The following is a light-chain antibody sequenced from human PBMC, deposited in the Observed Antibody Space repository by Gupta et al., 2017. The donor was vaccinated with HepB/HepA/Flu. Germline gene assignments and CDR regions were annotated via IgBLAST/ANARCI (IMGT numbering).Light chain of an antibody. V-gene: IGLV7-43*01. CDR2: STS. CDR1: SGAVSRGHY. J-gene: IGLJ1*01. Sequence: TVVTQEPSLDVSPGGTVTRPCTSSSGAVSRGHYANWVQQKPGQALMVLIYSTSNKSAWPAARFSGSLLGATAALTLSVVQHDDDAYYYCLLYNSGIEWVFGTGTKVTVL. CDR3: LLYNSGIEWV.